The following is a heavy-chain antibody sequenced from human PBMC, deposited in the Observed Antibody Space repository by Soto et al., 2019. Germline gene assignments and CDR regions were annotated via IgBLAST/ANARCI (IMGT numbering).Heavy chain of an antibody. CDR3: ARGNCSSPNCYSFSGYYGMDV. CDR2: IYATGST. J-gene: IGHJ6*02. D-gene: IGHD2-2*01. CDR1: GASLSGYY. Sequence: SETLSLTCNVSGASLSGYYWSWIRQPPGKGLEWIGRIYATGSTDYNPSLKSRITMSVDMSKKQFSLTLRSVTAADTAMYYCARGNCSSPNCYSFSGYYGMDVWGQGTTVTVSS. V-gene: IGHV4-4*07.